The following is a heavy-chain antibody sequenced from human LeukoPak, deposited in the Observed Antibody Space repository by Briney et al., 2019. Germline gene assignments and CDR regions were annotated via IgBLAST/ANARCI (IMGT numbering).Heavy chain of an antibody. CDR1: GFTFSGSA. V-gene: IGHV3-73*01. CDR2: IRSKANSYAT. Sequence: PGGSLRLSCAASGFTFSGSAMHWVRQASGKGLEWVGRIRSKANSYATAYAASVKGRFTISRDDSKNTANLQMNSLKTEDTAVYYCTRHEGTYYYGSGSSDYWGQGTLVTVSS. D-gene: IGHD3-10*01. J-gene: IGHJ4*02. CDR3: TRHEGTYYYGSGSSDY.